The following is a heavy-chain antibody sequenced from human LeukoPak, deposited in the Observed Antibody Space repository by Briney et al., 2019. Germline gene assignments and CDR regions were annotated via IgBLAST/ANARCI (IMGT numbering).Heavy chain of an antibody. D-gene: IGHD5-24*01. V-gene: IGHV3-9*03. CDR1: GFTFDDYA. CDR2: ISWNSGTI. Sequence: LSGGSLRLSCAASGFTFDDYAMHWVRQAPGKGLEWVSGISWNSGTIGYADSVKGRFTISRDNAKNSLYLQMNSLRAEDMALYYCAKGTHGYMAVWGQGTLVTVSS. CDR3: AKGTHGYMAV. J-gene: IGHJ4*02.